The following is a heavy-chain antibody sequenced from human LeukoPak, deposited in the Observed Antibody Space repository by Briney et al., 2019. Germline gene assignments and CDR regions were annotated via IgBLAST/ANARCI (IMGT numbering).Heavy chain of an antibody. J-gene: IGHJ4*02. V-gene: IGHV1-24*01. CDR1: GYTLTELS. CDR2: FDHEDGET. CDR3: ASRIYDYVWGSYRYTGSYFDY. D-gene: IGHD3-16*02. Sequence: ASVKVSCKVSGYTLTELSMHWVRQARGKGLEWMGGFDHEDGETIYAQKFQGRVTMTEDTSTDTAYMELSSLRSEDTAVYYCASRIYDYVWGSYRYTGSYFDYWGQGTLVTVSS.